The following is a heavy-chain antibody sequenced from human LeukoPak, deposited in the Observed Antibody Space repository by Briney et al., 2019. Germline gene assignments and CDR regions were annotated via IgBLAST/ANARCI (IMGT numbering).Heavy chain of an antibody. CDR1: GYTFTGYY. CDR3: ARDYYDSSGYYGGVD. CDR2: INPNSGGT. Sequence: ASVKVSCKASGYTFTGYYMHWVRQAPGQGVEWMGWINPNSGGTNYAQKFQGRVTMTRDTSISTAYMELSRLRSDDTAVYYCARDYYDSSGYYGGVDWGQGTLVTVSS. D-gene: IGHD3-22*01. V-gene: IGHV1-2*02. J-gene: IGHJ4*02.